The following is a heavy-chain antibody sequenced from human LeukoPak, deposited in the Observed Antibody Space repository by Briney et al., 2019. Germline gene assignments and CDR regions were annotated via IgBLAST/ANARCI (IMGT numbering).Heavy chain of an antibody. V-gene: IGHV1-18*04. CDR2: ISGYNGNT. Sequence: GASVKVSCEASGYTFINYGFSWVRQAPGQGLEWMGWISGYNGNTNYLQRFQGRVTMTTDTSTNTVYMELRSLRSDDTAVYYCARLSTNSRVGGYDPQWYFDLWGRGTLVTVSS. CDR1: GYTFINYG. J-gene: IGHJ2*01. CDR3: ARLSTNSRVGGYDPQWYFDL. D-gene: IGHD5-12*01.